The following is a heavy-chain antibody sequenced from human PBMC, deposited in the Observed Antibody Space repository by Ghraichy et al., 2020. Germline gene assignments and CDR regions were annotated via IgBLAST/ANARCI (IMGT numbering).Heavy chain of an antibody. V-gene: IGHV3-66*01. CDR3: ARFGDFWRESEVGFDS. CDR2: IYRDGTT. J-gene: IGHJ4*02. CDR1: GFTVRNNY. D-gene: IGHD3-3*01. Sequence: GESLNISCAASGFTVRNNYMNWVRQAPGKGLEWVSVIYRDGTTYYADSVKGRFTISRDSSLNTLYLQMNSLRAEDTALYYCARFGDFWRESEVGFDSWVQGTLVTVSS.